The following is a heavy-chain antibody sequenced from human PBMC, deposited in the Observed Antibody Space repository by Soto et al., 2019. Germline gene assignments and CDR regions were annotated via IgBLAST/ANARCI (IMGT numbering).Heavy chain of an antibody. CDR2: ISYDGSNK. J-gene: IGHJ4*02. Sequence: QVQLVESGGGVVQPGRSLRLSCAASGFTFSSYAMHWVRQAPGKGLEWVAVISYDGSNKYYADSVKGRFTISRDNSKNTLYLQMNSLRAEDTAVYYCARSYCSSTSCSPGYWGQGTLVTVSS. V-gene: IGHV3-30-3*01. CDR3: ARSYCSSTSCSPGY. D-gene: IGHD2-2*01. CDR1: GFTFSSYA.